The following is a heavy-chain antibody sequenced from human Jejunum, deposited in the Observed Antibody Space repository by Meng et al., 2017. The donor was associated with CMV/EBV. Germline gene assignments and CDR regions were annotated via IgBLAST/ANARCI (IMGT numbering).Heavy chain of an antibody. CDR2: FNPNGDVT. CDR3: AREMPMTCYFDQ. D-gene: IGHD3-22*01. V-gene: IGHV1-46*01. CDR1: GFTFTTYF. J-gene: IGHJ4*03. Sequence: GNLVAAGAEVNKPGVYLKLSCETSGFTFTTYFMHWLRQAPGQGLQWMGLFNPNGDVTTYSPRFQGRITLTGDTSTSTLYMELSSLTSDDTAVYYCAREMPMTCYFDQWGQGTLVTVSS.